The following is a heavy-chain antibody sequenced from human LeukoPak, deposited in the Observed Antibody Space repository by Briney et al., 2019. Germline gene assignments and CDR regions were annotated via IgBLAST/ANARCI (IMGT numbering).Heavy chain of an antibody. CDR3: AREHCGGDCQPDY. D-gene: IGHD2-21*02. V-gene: IGHV1-69*04. J-gene: IGHJ4*02. CDR2: IIPILGIA. CDR1: GGTFSSYA. Sequence: GSSVKVSCKASGGTFSSYAISWVRQAPGQGLEWMGRIIPILGIANYAQKFQGRVTITADKSTSTAYMELSSLRSEDTAVYYCAREHCGGDCQPDYWGQGTLVTVSS.